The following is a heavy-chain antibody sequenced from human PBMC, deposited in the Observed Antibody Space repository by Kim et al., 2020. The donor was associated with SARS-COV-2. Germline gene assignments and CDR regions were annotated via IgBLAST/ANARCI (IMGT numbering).Heavy chain of an antibody. CDR1: GFSLSGYW. V-gene: IGHV3-74*01. J-gene: IGHJ5*02. CDR2: IKGDGSIA. Sequence: GGSLRLSCAASGFSLSGYWMHRVRQAPGKELVWVSRIKGDGSIASYADSVKGRFTISRDNAKNTLYLQMNSLRAEDTAMYYCAKSDWFDPWGQGTLVIVS. CDR3: AKSDWFDP.